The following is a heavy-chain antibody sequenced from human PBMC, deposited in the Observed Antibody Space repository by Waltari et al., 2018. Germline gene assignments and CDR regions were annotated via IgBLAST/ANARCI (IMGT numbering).Heavy chain of an antibody. J-gene: IGHJ6*02. D-gene: IGHD3-9*01. CDR2: IYTSGST. CDR3: AREPGWDILTGAIYYYYGMDV. V-gene: IGHV4-61*02. Sequence: QVQLQESGPGLVKPSQTLSLTCTVSGGSISSGSYYWSWIRQPAGKGLEWIGYIYTSGSTNYNPSRKSRVTISVDTSKNQFSPKLSSVTAADTAVYYCAREPGWDILTGAIYYYYGMDVWGQGTTVTVSS. CDR1: GGSISSGSYY.